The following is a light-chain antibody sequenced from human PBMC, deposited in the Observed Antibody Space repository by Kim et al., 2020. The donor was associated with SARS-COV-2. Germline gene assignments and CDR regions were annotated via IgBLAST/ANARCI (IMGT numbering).Light chain of an antibody. CDR1: HSISSY. J-gene: IGKJ4*01. V-gene: IGKV1-39*01. CDR3: QHSYSTPLT. Sequence: AAVGDTVTISCRASHSISSYLKWYQQKPGKAPKLLIYAASSVQSVVPSRFSSSASGTDFPLTISSLQPEDFATYYCQHSYSTPLTFGGGTKVDIK. CDR2: AAS.